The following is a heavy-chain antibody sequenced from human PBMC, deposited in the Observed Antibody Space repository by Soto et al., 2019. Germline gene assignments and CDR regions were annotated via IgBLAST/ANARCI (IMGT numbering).Heavy chain of an antibody. CDR1: GYTFTHFY. D-gene: IGHD3-9*01. CDR2: ISPHNFNT. Sequence: QVHLEQSGAEVKKPGDSVKVSCKASGYTFTHFYITWVRQAPGQGLEWMGAISPHNFNTNFAQKFQGRVTLTTDTSTNTAYMEPRSLTSDDTAVYYCARDEGGYDILTGYYKAHHFDYWGQGVLVTVSS. CDR3: ARDEGGYDILTGYYKAHHFDY. J-gene: IGHJ4*02. V-gene: IGHV1-18*01.